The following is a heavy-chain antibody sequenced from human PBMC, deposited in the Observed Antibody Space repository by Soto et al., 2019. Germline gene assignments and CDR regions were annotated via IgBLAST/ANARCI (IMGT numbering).Heavy chain of an antibody. CDR2: ISSSGTTI. CDR3: VRDERWRMCY. CDR1: GFTFSDDN. Sequence: GGSLRLSCAASGFTFSDDNMSWFRQAPGKGLEWVSHISSSGTTIYYADSVKGRFTISRDNAKNSLYLQMNSLRAEDTAVYYCVRDERWRMCYWGQGTLVTVSS. J-gene: IGHJ4*02. V-gene: IGHV3-11*01.